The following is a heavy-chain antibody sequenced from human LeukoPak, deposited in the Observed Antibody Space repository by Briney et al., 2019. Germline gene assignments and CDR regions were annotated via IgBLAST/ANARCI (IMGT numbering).Heavy chain of an antibody. D-gene: IGHD2-21*01. J-gene: IGHJ5*02. CDR2: IGSSSSTI. Sequence: PGGSLRLACAASGFTFSSYSMNWVRQAPGKGLEWVSYIGSSSSTIYYADSVKGRFTISRDNAKNSLYLQMNSLRAEDTAVYYCARGLDVDWFDPWGQGTLVTVSS. CDR3: ARGLDVDWFDP. V-gene: IGHV3-48*04. CDR1: GFTFSSYS.